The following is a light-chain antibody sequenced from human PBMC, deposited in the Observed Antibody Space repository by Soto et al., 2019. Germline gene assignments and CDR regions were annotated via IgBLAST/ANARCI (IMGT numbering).Light chain of an antibody. J-gene: IGKJ5*01. CDR1: QSVSSN. CDR3: QQYGTSPIT. CDR2: GAS. V-gene: IGKV3-20*01. Sequence: EIVLTQSPGTLSLSPGQRATLSCRASQSVSSNLAWYQQKPGQAPRLLIYGASTRATGIPARFSGSGSGTDITLTISRLEPEDFAVYYCQQYGTSPITFGQGTRLEIK.